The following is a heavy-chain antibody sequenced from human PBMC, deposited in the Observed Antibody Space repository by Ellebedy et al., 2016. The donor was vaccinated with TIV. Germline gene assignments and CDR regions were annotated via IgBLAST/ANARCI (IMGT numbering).Heavy chain of an antibody. CDR2: IDWDDDK. CDR3: AHGRYGDYADWFDP. Sequence: SGPTLVKPTQTLTLTCTFSGFSLSTSGMCVSWIRQPPGKALEWLARIDWDDDKHYSASLKTRLTITKDTSKSQVVLTMTNMDPVDTATYFCAHGRYGDYADWFDPWGQGTLVTVSS. D-gene: IGHD4-17*01. V-gene: IGHV2-70*12. CDR1: GFSLSTSGMC. J-gene: IGHJ5*02.